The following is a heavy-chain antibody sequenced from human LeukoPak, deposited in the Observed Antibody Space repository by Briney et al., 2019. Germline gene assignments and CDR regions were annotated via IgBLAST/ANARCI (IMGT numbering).Heavy chain of an antibody. J-gene: IGHJ6*02. Sequence: SVKVSFKASGGTFSSYAISWVRQAPGQGLEWMGGIIPIFGTANYAQKFQGRVTITADESTSTAYMELSSLRSEDTAVYYCARSSGGYSGYDYVPGYYYYGVDVWGQGTTVTVSS. CDR3: ARSSGGYSGYDYVPGYYYYGVDV. D-gene: IGHD5-12*01. V-gene: IGHV1-69*13. CDR2: IIPIFGTA. CDR1: GGTFSSYA.